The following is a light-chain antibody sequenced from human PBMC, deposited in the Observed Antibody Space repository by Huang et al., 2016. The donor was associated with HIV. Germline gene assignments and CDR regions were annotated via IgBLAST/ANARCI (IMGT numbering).Light chain of an antibody. CDR3: QQHYSSPPT. Sequence: DIVMTQSPDSLAVSLGEGDTINCKSRQSLLYNSNNQQYLAWYQQKHWQPPNLLMYWVSSRKSGVHDRVSSGGSEREFTLTISSRQAEDGAVYYCQQHYSSPPTFGQGTKLEIK. V-gene: IGKV4-1*01. CDR1: QSLLYNSNNQQY. CDR2: WVS. J-gene: IGKJ2*01.